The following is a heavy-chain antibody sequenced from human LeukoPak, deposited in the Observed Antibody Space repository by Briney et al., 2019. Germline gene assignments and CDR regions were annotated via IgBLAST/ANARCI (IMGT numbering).Heavy chain of an antibody. D-gene: IGHD1-26*01. J-gene: IGHJ6*03. CDR3: AREWSGSYPSYYYYYMDV. CDR1: GYTFTGYY. Sequence: ASVKVSCKASGYTFTGYYMHWVRRAPGQGLEWMGWINPNSGGTNYAQKFQGRVTMTRDTSISTAYMELSRLRSDDTAVYYCAREWSGSYPSYYYYYMDVWGKGTTVTVSS. V-gene: IGHV1-2*02. CDR2: INPNSGGT.